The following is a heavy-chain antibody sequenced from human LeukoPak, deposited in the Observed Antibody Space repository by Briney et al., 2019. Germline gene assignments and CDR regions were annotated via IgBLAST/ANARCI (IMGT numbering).Heavy chain of an antibody. D-gene: IGHD3-10*01. Sequence: SETLSLTCAVYGGSFSGYYWSWIRQPPGKGLEWIGEINHSGSTNYNPSLKSRVTISVDTSKNQFSLKLSSVTAADTAVYYCARGLLITMVRGGGDFDYWGQGTLVTVSS. CDR1: GGSFSGYY. J-gene: IGHJ4*02. CDR3: ARGLLITMVRGGGDFDY. V-gene: IGHV4-34*01. CDR2: INHSGST.